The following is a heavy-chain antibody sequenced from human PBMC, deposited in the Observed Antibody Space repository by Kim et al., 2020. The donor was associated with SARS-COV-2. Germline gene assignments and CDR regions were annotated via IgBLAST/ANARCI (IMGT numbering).Heavy chain of an antibody. CDR1: GYIFNTYG. V-gene: IGHV1-18*01. Sequence: ASVKVSCKASGYIFNTYGISWVRQAPGQGLEWMGWISARNGNRIHAQRFQGRVTMTTDTSTSTAFMELRSLRSDDTAVYFCVRDEARLWVGELKPYDYWGQGTLVTVSS. CDR3: VRDEARLWVGELKPYDY. J-gene: IGHJ4*02. D-gene: IGHD3-16*01. CDR2: ISARNGNR.